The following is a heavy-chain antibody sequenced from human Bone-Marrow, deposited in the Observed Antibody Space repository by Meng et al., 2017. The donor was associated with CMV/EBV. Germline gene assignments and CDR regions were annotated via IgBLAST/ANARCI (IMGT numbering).Heavy chain of an antibody. CDR2: ISGSGGST. J-gene: IGHJ4*02. Sequence: GESLKISCAASEFTFSSYAMSRVRQAPGKGLEWVSAISGSGGSTYYADSVKGRFTISRDNSKNTLYLQMNSLRAEDTAVYYCAKEGGIVVVPAEIDYWGQGTLVTVSS. V-gene: IGHV3-23*01. D-gene: IGHD2-2*01. CDR1: EFTFSSYA. CDR3: AKEGGIVVVPAEIDY.